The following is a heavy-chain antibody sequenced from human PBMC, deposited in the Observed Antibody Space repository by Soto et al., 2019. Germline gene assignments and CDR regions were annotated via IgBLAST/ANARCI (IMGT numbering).Heavy chain of an antibody. CDR3: AKDLFSGGYPYGFDG. Sequence: GGSLRLSCVGSGFTFSTFGMSWVRQAPGKGLEWVALISYDGRSEYHADSVKGRFTISRDNSKNTLYLRMISLRPEDTALYYCAKDLFSGGYPYGFDGWGQGTMVTVSS. CDR1: GFTFSTFG. CDR2: ISYDGRSE. V-gene: IGHV3-30*18. J-gene: IGHJ3*01. D-gene: IGHD6-19*01.